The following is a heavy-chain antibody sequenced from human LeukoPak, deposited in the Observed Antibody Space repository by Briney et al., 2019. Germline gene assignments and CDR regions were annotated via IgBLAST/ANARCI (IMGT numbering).Heavy chain of an antibody. J-gene: IGHJ4*02. V-gene: IGHV3-74*01. Sequence: GGSLRLSCAASGLTFSSYWMHWVRQVPGKGLGWVSRINSDGTSTTYADSVKGRFTISRDNAKNTLYLQMKSLRAEDTAVYYCTRDWTYYASIGYFVYWGQRTLVTVSS. D-gene: IGHD3-22*01. CDR2: INSDGTST. CDR3: TRDWTYYASIGYFVY. CDR1: GLTFSSYW.